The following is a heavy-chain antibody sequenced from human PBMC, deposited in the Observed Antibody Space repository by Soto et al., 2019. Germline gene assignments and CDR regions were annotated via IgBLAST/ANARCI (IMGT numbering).Heavy chain of an antibody. CDR1: GGSFSGYY. CDR3: ARANIVLMVYADDYYYYGMDV. V-gene: IGHV4-34*01. D-gene: IGHD2-8*01. CDR2: INHSGST. Sequence: QVQLQQWGAGLLKPSETLSLTCAVYGGSFSGYYWSWIRQPPGKGLEWIGEINHSGSTNYNPSLXXXVTXSXDXXKXXXXXXXXSVTAADTAVYYCARANIVLMVYADDYYYYGMDVWGQGTTVTVSS. J-gene: IGHJ6*02.